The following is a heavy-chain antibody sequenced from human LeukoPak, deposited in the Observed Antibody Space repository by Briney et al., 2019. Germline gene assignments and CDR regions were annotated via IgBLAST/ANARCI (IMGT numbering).Heavy chain of an antibody. Sequence: ASLKVSCKASGYTFTAYYMHWVRQAPGQGLEWMGWINPNSGGTNYAQKFQGRVTMTRDTSISTAYMELSRLRSDDTAVYYCARGYYYDSSGYYYHYWGQGTLVSVSS. J-gene: IGHJ4*02. V-gene: IGHV1-2*02. CDR2: INPNSGGT. D-gene: IGHD3-22*01. CDR1: GYTFTAYY. CDR3: ARGYYYDSSGYYYHY.